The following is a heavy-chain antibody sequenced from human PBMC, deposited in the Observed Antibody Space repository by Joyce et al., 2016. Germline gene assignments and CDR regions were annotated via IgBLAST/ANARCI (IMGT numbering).Heavy chain of an antibody. CDR1: GSTFSSSS. D-gene: IGHD3-3*02. V-gene: IGHV3-21*01. CDR3: ARGGISYYYAMDV. CDR2: ISGTSYYI. Sequence: QLVESGGGVVKPGGSLRLSCEASGSTFSSSSMSWFREGAGKGLEWVAAISGTSYYIFHAETGRGRFTGSGDNAKRTLDLQMNSLRAEDSAVFYCARGGISYYYAMDVWGEGTTVTVCS. J-gene: IGHJ6*01.